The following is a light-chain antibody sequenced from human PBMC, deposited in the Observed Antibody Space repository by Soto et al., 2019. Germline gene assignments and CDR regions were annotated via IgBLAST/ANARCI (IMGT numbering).Light chain of an antibody. CDR1: NIGSKS. Sequence: SYELTQPPSVSVAPGQTARITCGGNNIGSKSVQWYQQKPGQAPVLVVYDDSDRPSGIPERFSGSNSGNTATLTISRVEDGDEADYYCQVWDSGSDTWVFGGGTKLTVL. CDR2: DDS. V-gene: IGLV3-21*02. CDR3: QVWDSGSDTWV. J-gene: IGLJ3*02.